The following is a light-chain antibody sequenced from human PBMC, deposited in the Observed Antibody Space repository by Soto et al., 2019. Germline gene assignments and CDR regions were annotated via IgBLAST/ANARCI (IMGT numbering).Light chain of an antibody. V-gene: IGLV2-11*01. CDR2: DVS. J-gene: IGLJ2*01. CDR1: SSNVGGYNY. Sequence: QSALTQPRSVSGSPGQSVTISCTGTSSNVGGYNYVSWYQQYPGKAPKLMIYDVSKRPPGVTDRFSGSKSGNTASLTISGLQAEDEADYYCCSYAGRFTLLFGGGTKLTVL. CDR3: CSYAGRFTLL.